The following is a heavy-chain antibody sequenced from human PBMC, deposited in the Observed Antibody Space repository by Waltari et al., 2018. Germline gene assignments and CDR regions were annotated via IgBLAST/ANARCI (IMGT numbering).Heavy chain of an antibody. CDR3: ARDTSSSGWYSGY. J-gene: IGHJ4*02. D-gene: IGHD6-19*01. CDR1: GGSISSSSYY. CDR2: IYYSGST. Sequence: QLQLQESGPGLVKPSETLSLTCTVSGGSISSSSYYWGWIRQPPGKGLEWIGSIYYSGSTYYNPSLKSRVTISVDTSKNQFSLKLSSVTAADTAVYYCARDTSSSGWYSGYWGQGTLVTVSS. V-gene: IGHV4-39*02.